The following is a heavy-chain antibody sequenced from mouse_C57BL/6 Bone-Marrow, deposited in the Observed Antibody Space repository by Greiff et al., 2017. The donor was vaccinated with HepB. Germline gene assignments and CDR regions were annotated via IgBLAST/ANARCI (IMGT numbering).Heavy chain of an antibody. J-gene: IGHJ2*01. D-gene: IGHD2-1*01. CDR1: GFTFSSYG. CDR2: ISSGGSYN. Sequence: EVMLVESGGDLVKPGGSLKLSCAASGFTFSSYGMSWVRQTPDKRLEWVATISSGGSYNYYPDSVKGRFTISRDNAKNTLYLQMSSLKSKDTAMYYCAIRGNSYFDYGGQGTTLAVSS. CDR3: AIRGNSYFDY. V-gene: IGHV5-6*02.